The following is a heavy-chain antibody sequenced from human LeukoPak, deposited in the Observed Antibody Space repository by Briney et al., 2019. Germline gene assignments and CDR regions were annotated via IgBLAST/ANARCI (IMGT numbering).Heavy chain of an antibody. CDR1: GGSISSYY. CDR2: IYYSGST. D-gene: IGHD2-2*01. CDR3: ARIVVPAAIPRYYYGMDV. Sequence: SETLSLTCTVSGGSISSYYWSWLRQPPGKGLEWIGYIYYSGSTNYNPSLKSRVTISVDTSKNQFSLKLSSVTAADTAVYYCARIVVPAAIPRYYYGMDVWGQGTTVTVSS. V-gene: IGHV4-59*01. J-gene: IGHJ6*02.